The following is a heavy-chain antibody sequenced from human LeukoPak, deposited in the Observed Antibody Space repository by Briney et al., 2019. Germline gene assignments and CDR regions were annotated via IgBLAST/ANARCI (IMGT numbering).Heavy chain of an antibody. CDR2: ISGSGGST. Sequence: GGSLRLSCAASGFTFSSYAMSWVRQAPGKGLEWVSAISGSGGSTYYADSVKGRFTISRDNSKNTLHLQMNSLRAEDTAVYYCAKAGWITIFGVVSHFDYWGQGTLVTVSS. CDR3: AKAGWITIFGVVSHFDY. J-gene: IGHJ4*02. CDR1: GFTFSSYA. V-gene: IGHV3-23*01. D-gene: IGHD3-3*01.